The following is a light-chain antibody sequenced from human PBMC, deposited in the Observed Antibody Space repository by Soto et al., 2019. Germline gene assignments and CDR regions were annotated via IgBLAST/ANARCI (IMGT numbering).Light chain of an antibody. CDR2: DAS. Sequence: IQMTQSPSTLSASVGDRVTITCRASHTIYNWLAWYQFRPGKAPKLLIYDASTLQSGVPSRFSGSGSGTEFTLTISSLQPDDFAIYYCQQYNSNFGQATMLEIK. CDR3: QQYNSN. CDR1: HTIYNW. J-gene: IGKJ2*01. V-gene: IGKV1-5*01.